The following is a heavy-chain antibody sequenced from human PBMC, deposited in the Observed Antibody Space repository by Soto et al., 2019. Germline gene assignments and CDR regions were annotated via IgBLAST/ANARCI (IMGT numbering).Heavy chain of an antibody. D-gene: IGHD6-13*01. V-gene: IGHV1-3*01. CDR2: INAGNGNT. CDR1: GYTFTSYA. J-gene: IGHJ6*02. Sequence: QVQLVQSGAEVKKPGASVKVSCKASGYTFTSYAMHWVRQAPGQRLEWMGWINAGNGNTKYSQKFQGRVTITRDTSASTAYMELSSLRSEDTAVYYCARSGGSSSWYSMDYYYYGMDVWGQGTTVTVSS. CDR3: ARSGGSSSWYSMDYYYYGMDV.